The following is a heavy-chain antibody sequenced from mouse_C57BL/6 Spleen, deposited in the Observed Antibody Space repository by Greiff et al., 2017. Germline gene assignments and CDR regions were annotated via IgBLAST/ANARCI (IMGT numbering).Heavy chain of an antibody. CDR2: IYPGDGDT. CDR1: GYAFSSYW. J-gene: IGHJ3*01. CDR3: AREDYGNYPTP. D-gene: IGHD2-1*01. V-gene: IGHV1-80*01. Sequence: QVQLKQSGAELVKPGASVKISCKASGYAFSSYWMNWVKQRPGKGLEWIGQIYPGDGDTNYNGKFKGKATLTADKSSSTAYMQLSSLTSEDSAVYFCAREDYGNYPTPWGQGTLVTVSA.